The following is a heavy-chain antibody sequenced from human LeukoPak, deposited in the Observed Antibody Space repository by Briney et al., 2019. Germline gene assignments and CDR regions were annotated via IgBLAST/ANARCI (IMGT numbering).Heavy chain of an antibody. CDR1: GYTLTELS. V-gene: IGHV1-24*01. J-gene: IGHJ4*02. CDR3: ARDGEGGVATGTYFTDY. CDR2: FDPKDGDT. D-gene: IGHD5-12*01. Sequence: ASVKVSCKVSGYTLTELSVHWVRQAPGKGLEWMGNFDPKDGDTIYAQRFQGRVTMTEDTSTHTAYMELSSLRSEDTAVYYCARDGEGGVATGTYFTDYWGQGTLVTVSS.